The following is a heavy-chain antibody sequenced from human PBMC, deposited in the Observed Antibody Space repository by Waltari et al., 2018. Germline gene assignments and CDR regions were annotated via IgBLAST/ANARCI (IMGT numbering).Heavy chain of an antibody. CDR2: IYYSGST. CDR3: ARGGYYDSSGCFDY. V-gene: IGHV4-59*01. D-gene: IGHD3-22*01. Sequence: QVQLQESGPGLVKPSETLSLPCTVSGGSISSYYWSWIRQPPGKGLEWIGYIYYSGSTNYNPSLKSRVTISVDTSKNQFSLKLSSVTAADTAVYYCARGGYYDSSGCFDYWGQGTLVTVSS. CDR1: GGSISSYY. J-gene: IGHJ4*02.